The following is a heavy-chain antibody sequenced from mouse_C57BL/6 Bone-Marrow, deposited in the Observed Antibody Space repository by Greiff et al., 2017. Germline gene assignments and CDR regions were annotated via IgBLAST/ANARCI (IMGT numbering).Heavy chain of an antibody. Sequence: DVLLVQSGGGLVKPGGSLKLSCAASGFTFSDYGMHWVRQAPEQGLEWVAYISSGSSTIYYADTVKGRFTMSRDNANSTLFLQMTSLKSEDTAMYYCAGDSSGPSYWGQGTTLTGSS. D-gene: IGHD3-2*02. J-gene: IGHJ2*01. V-gene: IGHV5-17*01. CDR3: AGDSSGPSY. CDR1: GFTFSDYG. CDR2: ISSGSSTI.